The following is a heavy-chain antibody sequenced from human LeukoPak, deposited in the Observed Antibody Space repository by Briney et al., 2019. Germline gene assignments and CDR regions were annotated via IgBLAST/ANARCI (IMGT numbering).Heavy chain of an antibody. CDR1: GGSISSYY. CDR3: ARGSGFYGSGTYYNDLAY. J-gene: IGHJ4*02. V-gene: IGHV4-4*07. CDR2: IYTSGST. D-gene: IGHD3-10*01. Sequence: SETLSLTCTVSGGSISSYYWSWIRQPAGKGVEWIGRIYTSGSTNYNPSLKSRVTMSVDTSKNQFSLKLSSVTAADTAVYYCARGSGFYGSGTYYNDLAYWGQGTLVTVSS.